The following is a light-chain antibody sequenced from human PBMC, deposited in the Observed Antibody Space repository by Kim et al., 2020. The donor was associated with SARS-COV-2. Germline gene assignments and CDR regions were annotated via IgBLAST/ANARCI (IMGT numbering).Light chain of an antibody. Sequence: ALGQTVRITCQGDSLRSYYASRYQQKPGQAPVLVIYGKHTRPSGIPDRFSVSSSGNTASLTITGAQAEDEADYYCNSRDSTGHHLVFGGGTQLTVL. J-gene: IGLJ3*02. CDR1: SLRSYY. CDR2: GKH. V-gene: IGLV3-19*01. CDR3: NSRDSTGHHLV.